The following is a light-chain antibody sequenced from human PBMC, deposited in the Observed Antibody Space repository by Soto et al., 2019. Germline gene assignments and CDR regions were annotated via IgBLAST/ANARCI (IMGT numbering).Light chain of an antibody. CDR2: AAS. J-gene: IGKJ2*01. CDR3: QKYNSAPNT. V-gene: IGKV1-27*01. CDR1: RDISSS. Sequence: DVQMTQSPSSLSASVGDRVTITCRASRDISSSLAGYQQKPGKVPKLLIYAASTLYAGVQSRCSGSGSGTFFTLTINSLQPEDVATYYCQKYNSAPNTFGRGTRLEIK.